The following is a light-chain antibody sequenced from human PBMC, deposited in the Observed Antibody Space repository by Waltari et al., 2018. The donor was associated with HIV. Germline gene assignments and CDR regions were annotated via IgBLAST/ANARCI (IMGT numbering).Light chain of an antibody. J-gene: IGLJ2*01. V-gene: IGLV2-14*01. CDR2: EVS. CDR1: SSDVGGYNY. CDR3: SSYTSSSTRV. Sequence: QSALTQPASVSGSPGQSITISCTGTSSDVGGYNYVSWYQQHPGKAPKRMIYEVSNRPSGVSNRFSGSKSGNTASLTISGLQAEDEADYYCSSYTSSSTRVFGGGTKLTVL.